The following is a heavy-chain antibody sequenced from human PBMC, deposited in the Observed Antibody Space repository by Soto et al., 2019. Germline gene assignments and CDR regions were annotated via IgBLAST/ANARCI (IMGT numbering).Heavy chain of an antibody. V-gene: IGHV3-7*03. J-gene: IGHJ4*02. Sequence: EVQLVESGGGLVQPGGSLRLSCGASGFTFSSYWMSWDRQAPGKGLEWVANIKQDGSEKYYVDSVKGRFTISRDNARNSLFLKMNSLRAEDTAVYYCARTYSSSWYENDYWGQGTLVTVSS. CDR1: GFTFSSYW. CDR2: IKQDGSEK. D-gene: IGHD6-13*01. CDR3: ARTYSSSWYENDY.